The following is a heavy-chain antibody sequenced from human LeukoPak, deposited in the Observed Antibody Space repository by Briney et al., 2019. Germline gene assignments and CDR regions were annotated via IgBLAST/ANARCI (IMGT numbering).Heavy chain of an antibody. Sequence: PSETLSLTCTISGGSISSYYWSWIRQPPGKGLEWIGYIYYSGSTNYNPSLKSRVTISVDTSKNQFSLKLSSVTAADTAVYYCAREPHGAEAFDIWGQGTMVAVSS. V-gene: IGHV4-59*01. CDR2: IYYSGST. D-gene: IGHD4-17*01. J-gene: IGHJ3*02. CDR3: AREPHGAEAFDI. CDR1: GGSISSYY.